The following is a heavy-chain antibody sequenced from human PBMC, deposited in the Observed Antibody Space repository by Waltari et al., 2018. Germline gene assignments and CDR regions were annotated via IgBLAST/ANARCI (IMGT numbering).Heavy chain of an antibody. CDR3: AKGGYSYGLRD. D-gene: IGHD5-18*01. Sequence: EVQLVESGGGLVEPGRSLRLSCAASGFTFDDYAMHWVRQAPGKGLEWVSGISWNSGSIDYADSVKGRFTISRDNAKNSLYLQMNSLRAEDTALYYCAKGGYSYGLRDWGQGTLVTVSS. CDR2: ISWNSGSI. J-gene: IGHJ4*02. CDR1: GFTFDDYA. V-gene: IGHV3-9*01.